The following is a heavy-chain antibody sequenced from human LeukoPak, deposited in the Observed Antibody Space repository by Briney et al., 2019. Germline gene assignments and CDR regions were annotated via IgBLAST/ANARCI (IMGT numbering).Heavy chain of an antibody. Sequence: GGSLRLSCAASGFTFSSYAMSWVRQAPGKGLEWVSAVSGSAGSTYYADSVKGRFTISRDNSKKTLYLQMNSLRAEDTAVYYCAKLGGSVNSGYGFDYWGQGTLVTVSS. D-gene: IGHD5-12*01. CDR1: GFTFSSYA. CDR2: VSGSAGST. V-gene: IGHV3-23*01. J-gene: IGHJ4*02. CDR3: AKLGGSVNSGYGFDY.